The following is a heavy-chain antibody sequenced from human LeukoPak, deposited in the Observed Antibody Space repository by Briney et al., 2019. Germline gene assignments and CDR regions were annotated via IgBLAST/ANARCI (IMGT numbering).Heavy chain of an antibody. Sequence: PSQTLSLTCTVSGGSINSGSYYWSWIRQSAGKGLEWIGRINAGGSTNDNPSLKSRVTISVDTSKNQFSLKLSSVTAADTAVYYCARARLGYGYILFDYWGQGTLVTVSS. CDR1: GGSINSGSYY. J-gene: IGHJ4*02. CDR2: INAGGST. D-gene: IGHD5-18*01. V-gene: IGHV4-61*02. CDR3: ARARLGYGYILFDY.